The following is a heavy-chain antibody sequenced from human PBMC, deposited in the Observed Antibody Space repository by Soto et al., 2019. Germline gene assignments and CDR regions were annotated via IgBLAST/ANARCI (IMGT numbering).Heavy chain of an antibody. CDR3: ARDRTGTAYCYMDV. J-gene: IGHJ6*03. CDR2: ISSSSSYI. D-gene: IGHD1-7*01. CDR1: GFTFSSYS. V-gene: IGHV3-21*01. Sequence: EVQLVESGGGLVKPGGSLRLSCAASGFTFSSYSMNWVRQAPGKGLEWVSSISSSSSYIYYADSVKGRFTISRDNAKNSLYLQRNSLRAEDTAVYYCARDRTGTAYCYMDVWGKGTTVTVSS.